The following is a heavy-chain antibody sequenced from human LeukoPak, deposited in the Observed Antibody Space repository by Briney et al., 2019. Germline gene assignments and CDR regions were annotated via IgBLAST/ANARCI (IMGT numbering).Heavy chain of an antibody. CDR3: ARRKGYCSGGSCYSGLFDP. J-gene: IGHJ5*02. D-gene: IGHD2-15*01. CDR2: IDPSDSYT. V-gene: IGHV5-10-1*01. CDR1: GYSFTSYW. Sequence: GESLRISCKGSGYSFTSYWISWVRQMPGKGLEWMGRIDPSDSYTNYSPSFQGHATISADKSISTAYLQWSSLEASDTAMYYCARRKGYCSGGSCYSGLFDPWGQGTLVTVSS.